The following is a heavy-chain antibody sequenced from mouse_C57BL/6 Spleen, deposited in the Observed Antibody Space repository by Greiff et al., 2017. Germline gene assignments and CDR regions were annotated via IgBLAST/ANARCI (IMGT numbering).Heavy chain of an antibody. CDR2: IDPSDSET. CDR3: ASGGSSGYGAY. V-gene: IGHV1-52*01. Sequence: VQLQQPGAELVRPGSSVKLSCKASGYTFTSYWMHWVKQRPIQGLEWIGNIDPSDSETHYNQKFKDKATLTVDKSSSTAYMQLSSLTSEDSAVYYCASGGSSGYGAYWGQGTLVTVSA. CDR1: GYTFTSYW. J-gene: IGHJ3*01. D-gene: IGHD3-2*02.